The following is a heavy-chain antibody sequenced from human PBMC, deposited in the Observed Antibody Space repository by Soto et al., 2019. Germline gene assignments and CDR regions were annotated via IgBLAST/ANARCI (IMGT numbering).Heavy chain of an antibody. CDR2: IYYSGRT. V-gene: IGHV4-30-4*01. Sequence: QVQLQESGPGLVKPSQTLSLTCTVSGDSISGGDYYWSWIRQSPGEGLEWLGYIYYSGRTFYNPSLRSRLTISSDTSKKPFSLRLTSVTAADTAVYYCARGLGADNYYALDVWGQGTAVTVSS. CDR1: GDSISGGDYY. J-gene: IGHJ6*02. D-gene: IGHD2-21*01. CDR3: ARGLGADNYYALDV.